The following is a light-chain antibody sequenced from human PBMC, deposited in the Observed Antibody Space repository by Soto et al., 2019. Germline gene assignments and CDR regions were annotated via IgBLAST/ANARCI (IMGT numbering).Light chain of an antibody. CDR2: GAS. Sequence: EIVMTQSPATLSVSPGERATLSCRASQSVSSNLAWYQQKPGQAPRLLIYGASTRATGIPARFSGSGSGTDFILTISSLQSEDFAVYYCQQYNNWPPTFGQGTKLEIK. J-gene: IGKJ2*01. CDR1: QSVSSN. V-gene: IGKV3-15*01. CDR3: QQYNNWPPT.